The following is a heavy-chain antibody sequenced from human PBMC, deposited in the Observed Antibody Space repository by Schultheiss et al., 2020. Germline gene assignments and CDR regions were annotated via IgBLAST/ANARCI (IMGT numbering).Heavy chain of an antibody. J-gene: IGHJ6*02. CDR2: IKQDGSEK. CDR3: ARYGYYYYYGMDV. CDR1: GFTFSSYW. Sequence: GSLRLSCAASGFTFSSYWMSWVRQAPGKGLEWVANIKQDGSEKYYVDSVKGRFTISRDNAKNSLYLQMNSLRAEDTAVYYCARYGYYYYYGMDVWGQGTTVTVSS. D-gene: IGHD4-17*01. V-gene: IGHV3-7*05.